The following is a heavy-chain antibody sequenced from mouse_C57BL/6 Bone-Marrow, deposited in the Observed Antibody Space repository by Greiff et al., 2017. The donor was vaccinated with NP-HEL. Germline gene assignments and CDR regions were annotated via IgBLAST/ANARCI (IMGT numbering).Heavy chain of an antibody. J-gene: IGHJ1*03. CDR3: TRVYYDSWYFDV. D-gene: IGHD2-4*01. V-gene: IGHV5-9-1*02. CDR1: GFTFSSYA. CDR2: ISSGGDYI. Sequence: EVQGVESGEGLVKPGGSLKLSCAASGFTFSSYAMSWVRQTPEKRLEWVAYISSGGDYIYYADTVKGRFTISRDNARNTLYLQMSSLKSEDTAMYYCTRVYYDSWYFDVWGTGTTVTVSS.